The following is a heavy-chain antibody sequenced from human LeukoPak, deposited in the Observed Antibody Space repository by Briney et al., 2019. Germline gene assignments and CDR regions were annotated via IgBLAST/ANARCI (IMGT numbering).Heavy chain of an antibody. Sequence: ASVKVSCKASGYTFTVYYMHWVRQAPAQGLECMGCINPNSGGTNSAQKFQGRVTITADESTSTAYMELSSLRSEDTAVYYCARAPPRGYSSGWLYWGQGTLVTVSS. D-gene: IGHD6-19*01. V-gene: IGHV1-2*02. J-gene: IGHJ4*02. CDR3: ARAPPRGYSSGWLY. CDR1: GYTFTVYY. CDR2: INPNSGGT.